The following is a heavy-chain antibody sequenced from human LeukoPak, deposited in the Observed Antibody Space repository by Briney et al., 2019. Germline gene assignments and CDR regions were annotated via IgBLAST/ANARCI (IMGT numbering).Heavy chain of an antibody. CDR2: IYSGGST. Sequence: GGSLRLSCAASGFTVSSNYMSWVRQAPGTGLEWVSVIYSGGSTYYADSVKGRFTISRDNSKNTLYLQMNSLRAEDTAVYYCARTTAMVSLYYYYGMDVWGQGTTVTVSS. V-gene: IGHV3-53*01. CDR3: ARTTAMVSLYYYYGMDV. J-gene: IGHJ6*02. CDR1: GFTVSSNY. D-gene: IGHD5-18*01.